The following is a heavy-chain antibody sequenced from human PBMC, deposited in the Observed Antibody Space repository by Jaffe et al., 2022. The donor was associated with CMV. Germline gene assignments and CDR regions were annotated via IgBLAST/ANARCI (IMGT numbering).Heavy chain of an antibody. D-gene: IGHD6-6*01. Sequence: EVQLVQSGAEVKKPGESLRISCKGSGYSFTSYWISWVRQMPGKGLEWMGRIDPSDSYTNYSPSFQGHVTISADKSISTAYLQWSSLKASDTAMYYCARHGLAYSSSSETDYWGQGTLVTVSS. CDR2: IDPSDSYT. V-gene: IGHV5-10-1*03. CDR3: ARHGLAYSSSSETDY. CDR1: GYSFTSYW. J-gene: IGHJ4*02.